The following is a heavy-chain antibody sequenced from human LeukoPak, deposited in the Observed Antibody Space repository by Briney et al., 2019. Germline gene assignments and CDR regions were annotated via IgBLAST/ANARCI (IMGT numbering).Heavy chain of an antibody. J-gene: IGHJ4*02. Sequence: GGSLRLSCAASAFTFSSYGMHWVRQAPGKGLEWVAFNRYDGSNKYYADSVKGRFTISRDNSKNTLYLQMNSLRAEDTAVYYCAKDIDYYDSSGLPDYWGQGTLVTVSS. D-gene: IGHD3-22*01. CDR1: AFTFSSYG. CDR2: NRYDGSNK. CDR3: AKDIDYYDSSGLPDY. V-gene: IGHV3-30*02.